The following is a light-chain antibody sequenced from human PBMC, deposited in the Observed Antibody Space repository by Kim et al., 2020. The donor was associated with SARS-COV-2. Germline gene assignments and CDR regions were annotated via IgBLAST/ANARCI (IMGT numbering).Light chain of an antibody. Sequence: GQRVSISWSGSFSNIGGNNVNWYQHIPGRAPRLLIHTNNQRPSGVPDRFAGSKSDTSASLAISGLQSDDEADYYCAAWDGRLNAYVFGTGTKVTVL. CDR2: TNN. V-gene: IGLV1-44*01. CDR1: FSNIGGNN. J-gene: IGLJ1*01. CDR3: AAWDGRLNAYV.